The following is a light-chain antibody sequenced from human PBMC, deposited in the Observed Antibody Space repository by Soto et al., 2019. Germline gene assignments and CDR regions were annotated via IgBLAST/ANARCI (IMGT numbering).Light chain of an antibody. CDR2: EVT. V-gene: IGLV2-14*01. CDR1: SSDVGDYKY. J-gene: IGLJ1*01. CDR3: SSFTSRFTFV. Sequence: QSALTQPASVSGSPGQSLTISCTGSSSDVGDYKYVSWYQHSPGKAPKLIIYEVTSRPSGVSDRFSGSKSGNTASLTISGLQAEDEADYYCSSFTSRFTFVFGTGTKLTVL.